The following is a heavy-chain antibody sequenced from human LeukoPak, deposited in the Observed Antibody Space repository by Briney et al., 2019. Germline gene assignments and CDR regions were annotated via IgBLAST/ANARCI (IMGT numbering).Heavy chain of an antibody. CDR1: GGTFSSYA. Sequence: ASVKVSCKASGGTFSSYAISWVRQAPGQGLEWMGGIIPIFGTANYAQKFQGRVTITTDESTSTAYMELSSLRSEDTAVYYCARGGSPVSDYYYYYMDVWGKGTTVTVSS. J-gene: IGHJ6*03. D-gene: IGHD1-14*01. CDR2: IIPIFGTA. CDR3: ARGGSPVSDYYYYYMDV. V-gene: IGHV1-69*05.